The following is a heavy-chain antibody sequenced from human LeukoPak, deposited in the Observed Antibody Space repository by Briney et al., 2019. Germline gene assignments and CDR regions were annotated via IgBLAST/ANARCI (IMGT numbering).Heavy chain of an antibody. CDR3: AREATISS. CDR1: GFTFRDYY. J-gene: IGHJ4*02. D-gene: IGHD3-3*01. CDR2: ISPSGSNT. V-gene: IGHV3-11*01. Sequence: PGGSLRLSCAASGFTFRDYYMNWIRQTPGKGLEWVSYISPSGSNTYYADSVKGRFTISRDNAKNSLYLQMNSLRAEDTAVYYCAREATISSWGQGTLVTVSS.